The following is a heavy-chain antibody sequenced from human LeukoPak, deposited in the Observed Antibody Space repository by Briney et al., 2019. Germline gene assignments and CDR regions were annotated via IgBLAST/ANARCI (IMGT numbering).Heavy chain of an antibody. D-gene: IGHD6-19*01. CDR2: INSDGSST. J-gene: IGHJ4*02. CDR3: AKSRSAEPVAASNY. CDR1: GFTFSSYW. Sequence: PGGSLRLSCAASGFTFSSYWMHWVRQVPGKGLVWVSRINSDGSSTSYADSVKGRFTISRDTSNNTLYLQMNSLRVEDTAIYYCAKSRSAEPVAASNYWGQGTLVTVSS. V-gene: IGHV3-74*01.